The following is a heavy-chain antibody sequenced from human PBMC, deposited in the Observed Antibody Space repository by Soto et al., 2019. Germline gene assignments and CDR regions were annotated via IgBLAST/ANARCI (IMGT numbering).Heavy chain of an antibody. D-gene: IGHD6-25*01. CDR3: ARDRKRSSEAPFDY. Sequence: QVQLVESGGGVVQPGRSLRLSCEASGFTFSSYGMHWVRQAPGKGLEWVAVIWYDGSNKYYADSVKGRFTISRDNSKNPMYLRMNSLRAEDTAVYYCARDRKRSSEAPFDYWGQGTLGTVSS. CDR1: GFTFSSYG. V-gene: IGHV3-33*01. J-gene: IGHJ4*02. CDR2: IWYDGSNK.